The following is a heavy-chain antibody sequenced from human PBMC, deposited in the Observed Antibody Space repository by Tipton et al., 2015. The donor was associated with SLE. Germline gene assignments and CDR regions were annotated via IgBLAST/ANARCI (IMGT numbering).Heavy chain of an antibody. D-gene: IGHD3-3*01. CDR1: GGPFSSYA. CDR2: IIPILGTA. Sequence: QSGPEVKKPGSSVKVSCKASGGPFSSYAISWVRQDPGQGLEWMGGIIPILGTANYAQKFPGRVTITPDESTSTAYMELSSLRSEDTAVYYCALGVTIFPRRYYYMDVWGKGTAVTVSS. J-gene: IGHJ6*03. CDR3: ALGVTIFPRRYYYMDV. V-gene: IGHV1-69*01.